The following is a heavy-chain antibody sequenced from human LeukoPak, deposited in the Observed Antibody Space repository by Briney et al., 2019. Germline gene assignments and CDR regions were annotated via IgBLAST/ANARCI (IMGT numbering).Heavy chain of an antibody. Sequence: GASVKVSCKASGYTFTGYYMHWVRQAPGQGLEWMGWINPNSGGTNYAQKFQGRVTMTRDTSISTAYMELSRLRSDDTAVYYCARDLYGDYGGFDPWGQGTLVTVSS. D-gene: IGHD4-17*01. J-gene: IGHJ5*02. CDR1: GYTFTGYY. CDR3: ARDLYGDYGGFDP. V-gene: IGHV1-2*02. CDR2: INPNSGGT.